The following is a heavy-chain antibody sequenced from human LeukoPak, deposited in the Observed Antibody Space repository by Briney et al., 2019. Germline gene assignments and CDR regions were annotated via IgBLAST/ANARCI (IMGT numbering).Heavy chain of an antibody. Sequence: GASLRLSCAASGFTFRSCDMSWLRQAPGKGREWVSAISGSGGSTYYADSVKGRFTISRDNSKNTLYLQMNSLRAEDTAVYYCAKVGDFSGSFYYFDYWGQGTLVTVSS. V-gene: IGHV3-23*01. CDR3: AKVGDFSGSFYYFDY. CDR1: GFTFRSCD. CDR2: ISGSGGST. D-gene: IGHD1-26*01. J-gene: IGHJ4*02.